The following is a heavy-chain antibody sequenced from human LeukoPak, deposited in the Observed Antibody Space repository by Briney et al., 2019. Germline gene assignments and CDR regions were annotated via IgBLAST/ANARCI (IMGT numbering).Heavy chain of an antibody. CDR2: IYNSGTT. D-gene: IGHD3-10*01. CDR1: GVSISRGSYY. J-gene: IGHJ4*02. CDR3: ARQTFGVLYFDS. Sequence: SETLSLTCIVSGVSISRGSYYWNWIRQPAGKGLEWMGRIYNSGTTNYNPSLNSRVTISTDMSKNQISLKLSSVTAADTAVYYCARQTFGVLYFDSWGQGTLVVVSS. V-gene: IGHV4-61*02.